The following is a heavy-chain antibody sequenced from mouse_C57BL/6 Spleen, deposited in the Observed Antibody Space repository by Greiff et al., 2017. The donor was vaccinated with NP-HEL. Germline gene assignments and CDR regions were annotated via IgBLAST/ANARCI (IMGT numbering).Heavy chain of an antibody. V-gene: IGHV1-52*01. CDR3: AREDDGAWFAY. Sequence: QVQLQQPGAELVRPGSSVKLSCKASGYTFTSYWMHWVKQRPIQGLEWIGNIDPSDSETHYNQKFKDKATLTVDKSSSTAYMQLSSLTSEDSAVYYCAREDDGAWFAYWGQGTLLTVSA. J-gene: IGHJ3*01. CDR2: IDPSDSET. D-gene: IGHD2-12*01. CDR1: GYTFTSYW.